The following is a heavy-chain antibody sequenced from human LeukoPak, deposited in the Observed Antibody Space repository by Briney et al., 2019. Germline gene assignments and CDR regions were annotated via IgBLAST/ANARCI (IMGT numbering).Heavy chain of an antibody. D-gene: IGHD1-26*01. CDR3: ARDRRRDLLHAFDI. CDR2: IDYSGST. CDR1: GGTISNYY. J-gene: IGHJ3*02. V-gene: IGHV4-59*01. Sequence: ETLSLTCTVSGGTISNYYWSWIRQPPGKGLEWIAYIDYSGSTNYNPSLKSRVTISVDASKNQFSLNLRSVTPADTAVYYCARDRRRDLLHAFDIWGQGTMVTVSS.